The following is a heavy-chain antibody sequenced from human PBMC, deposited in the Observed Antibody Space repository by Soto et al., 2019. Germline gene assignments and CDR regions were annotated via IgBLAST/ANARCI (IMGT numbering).Heavy chain of an antibody. J-gene: IGHJ3*02. V-gene: IGHV3-33*01. CDR3: ARSNQLMNAFDI. CDR1: GFTFSSYG. CDR2: IWYDGSNK. Sequence: GGSLRLSCAASGFTFSSYGMHWVRQAPGKGLEWVAVIWYDGSNKYYADSVKGRFTISRDNSKNTLYLQMNSLRAEDTTVYYCARSNQLMNAFDIWGQGTMVTVSS.